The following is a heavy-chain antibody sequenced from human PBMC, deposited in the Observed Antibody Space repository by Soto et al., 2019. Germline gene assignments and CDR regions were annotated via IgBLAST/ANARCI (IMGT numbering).Heavy chain of an antibody. CDR1: GFTFNSYA. J-gene: IGHJ3*02. D-gene: IGHD1-1*01. Sequence: EVQLLESGGGLVQPGGSLRLSCAASGFTFNSYAMTWVRQGPGKGLEGVSGISVNGGSTHYAGSVKGRFTISRDNSKNTLSLQMNSLRDEDTAVYYCAKSLSTGTGDAFDIWGQGTMVTVSS. CDR2: ISVNGGST. V-gene: IGHV3-23*01. CDR3: AKSLSTGTGDAFDI.